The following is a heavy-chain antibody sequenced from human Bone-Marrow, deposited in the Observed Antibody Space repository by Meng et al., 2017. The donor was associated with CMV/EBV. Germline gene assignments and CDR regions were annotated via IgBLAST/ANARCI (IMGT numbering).Heavy chain of an antibody. CDR2: VDPEDGET. CDR3: SPVTTFNYYVLEV. Sequence: ASVKVSCKVSGYTLSDFSIHWVRQAPGKGLEWMGGVDPEDGETIYPQNFQGRVSMTEDTSTDTAYLVLRNLRSEDTAVYYCSPVTTFNYYVLEVWGRGTTVTVSS. V-gene: IGHV1-24*01. CDR1: GYTLSDFS. J-gene: IGHJ6*02. D-gene: IGHD4-11*01.